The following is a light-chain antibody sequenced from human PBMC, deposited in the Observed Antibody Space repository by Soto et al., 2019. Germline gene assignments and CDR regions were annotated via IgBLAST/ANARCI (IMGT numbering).Light chain of an antibody. CDR2: TAS. V-gene: IGKV1-12*01. J-gene: IGKJ1*01. Sequence: DIQMTQSPSSVSASMGDRVTITCRASQDINKWLAWYQQKPGLAPNLVIYTASRLHGGGPSRFSGSASGTDFTLTISSLQPDDFATYYCQQYNTYSFGQGTKVDIK. CDR3: QQYNTYS. CDR1: QDINKW.